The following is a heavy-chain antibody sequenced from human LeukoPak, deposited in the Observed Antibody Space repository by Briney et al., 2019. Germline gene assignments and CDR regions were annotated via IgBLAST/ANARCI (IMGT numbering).Heavy chain of an antibody. CDR2: ITAYNGNT. CDR1: GYTFTSYG. Sequence: GASVKVSCKASGYTFTSYGISWVRQAPGQGLEWMGWITAYNGNTNYAQKLQGRVTMTTDTSTSTAYMELRSLRSDDTAVYYCARERSFGIAAAVSWFDPWGQGTLVTVSS. CDR3: ARERSFGIAAAVSWFDP. D-gene: IGHD6-13*01. V-gene: IGHV1-18*01. J-gene: IGHJ5*02.